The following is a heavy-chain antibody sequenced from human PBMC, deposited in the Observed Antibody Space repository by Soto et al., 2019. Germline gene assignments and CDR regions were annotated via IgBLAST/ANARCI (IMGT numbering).Heavy chain of an antibody. Sequence: PSETLSLTCTVSGGSISSGDYYWSWIRQPPGKGLEWIGYIYYSGSTYYNPSLKSRVTISVDTSKNQFSLKLSSVTAADTAVYYCARGIKDYGDYEIPKLYYFDYWGQGTLVTVSS. D-gene: IGHD4-17*01. J-gene: IGHJ4*02. CDR1: GGSISSGDYY. CDR2: IYYSGST. V-gene: IGHV4-30-4*01. CDR3: ARGIKDYGDYEIPKLYYFDY.